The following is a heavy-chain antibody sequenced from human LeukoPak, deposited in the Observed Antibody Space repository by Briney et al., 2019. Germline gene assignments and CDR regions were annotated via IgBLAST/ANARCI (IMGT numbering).Heavy chain of an antibody. CDR3: ARGPTTAGIFY. Sequence: GGSLRLSCAASGFTFSSYWMSWVRQAPGKGLEWVANIKQDGSEKYYVDSVKGRFTISRDNAKNSLYLQINSLSVEDTAVYYCARGPTTAGIFYWGQGTLVTVSS. CDR1: GFTFSSYW. CDR2: IKQDGSEK. V-gene: IGHV3-7*01. D-gene: IGHD6-13*01. J-gene: IGHJ4*02.